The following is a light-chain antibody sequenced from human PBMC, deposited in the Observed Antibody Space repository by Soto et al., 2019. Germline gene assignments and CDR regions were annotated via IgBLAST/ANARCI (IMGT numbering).Light chain of an antibody. CDR3: CSYAGLYSWV. CDR1: SSDVGAWNY. J-gene: IGLJ3*02. V-gene: IGLV2-11*01. CDR2: DIN. Sequence: QSVLTQPRSVSGSPGQSVTISCTGTSSDVGAWNYVSWYQQYPGQAPKLIIYDINERPSGVPDRFSGSKSGNTASLTISGLQVEYDADYYCCSYAGLYSWVFGGGTKLTVL.